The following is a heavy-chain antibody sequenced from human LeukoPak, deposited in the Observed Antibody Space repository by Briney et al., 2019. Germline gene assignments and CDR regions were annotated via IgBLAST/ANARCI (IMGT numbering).Heavy chain of an antibody. CDR2: INHSGST. Sequence: SETLSLTCAVYGGSFSGYYWSWIRQPPGKGLEWIGEINHSGSTNYNPSLKSRVTISVDTSKNQSSLKLSSVTAADTAVYYCAIEENDYYDSSGYKFWGQGTLVTVSS. V-gene: IGHV4-34*01. CDR3: AIEENDYYDSSGYKF. J-gene: IGHJ4*02. D-gene: IGHD3-22*01. CDR1: GGSFSGYY.